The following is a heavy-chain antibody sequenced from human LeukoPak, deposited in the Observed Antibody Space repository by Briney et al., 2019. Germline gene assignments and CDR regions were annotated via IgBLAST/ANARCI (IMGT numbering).Heavy chain of an antibody. D-gene: IGHD6-19*01. CDR2: INHSGST. Sequence: SETLSLTCAVYGGSFSGYYWSWIRQPPGKGLEWIGEINHSGSTNYNPSLKSRVTISVDTSKNQFSLKLSSVTAADTAVYYCARRHSYSSGRLDYWGQGTLVTVSS. CDR1: GGSFSGYY. V-gene: IGHV4-34*01. CDR3: ARRHSYSSGRLDY. J-gene: IGHJ4*02.